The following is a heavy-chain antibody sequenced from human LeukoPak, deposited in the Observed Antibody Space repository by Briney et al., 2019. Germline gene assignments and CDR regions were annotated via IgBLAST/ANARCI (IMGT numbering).Heavy chain of an antibody. CDR3: ASGYYDYWFDP. CDR1: GGSISSYY. J-gene: IGHJ5*02. D-gene: IGHD3-3*01. V-gene: IGHV4-4*07. CDR2: IYTSGST. Sequence: SETLSLTCTVSGGSISSYYWSWIRRPAGKGLEWIGRIYTSGSTNYNPSLKSRVTMSVDTSKNQFSLKLSSVTAADTAVYYCASGYYDYWFDPWGQGTLVTVSS.